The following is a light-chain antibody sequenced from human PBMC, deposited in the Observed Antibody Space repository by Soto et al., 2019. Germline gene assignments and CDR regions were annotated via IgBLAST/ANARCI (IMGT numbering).Light chain of an antibody. Sequence: DIQMTQSPSTLSASVGDRVTITCRASQNVDNWVAWYQQKPGKAPKFLIYDASNLESGVPSRFSGRGSETEFTLPISSLQPDDFATYYCQRYNSNSLTFGQGTRV. CDR3: QRYNSNSLT. J-gene: IGKJ1*01. CDR2: DAS. CDR1: QNVDNW. V-gene: IGKV1-5*01.